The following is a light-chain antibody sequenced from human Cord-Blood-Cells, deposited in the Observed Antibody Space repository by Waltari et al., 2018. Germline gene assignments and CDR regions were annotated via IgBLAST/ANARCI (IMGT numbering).Light chain of an antibody. J-gene: IGLJ3*02. CDR3: SSYTSSSTV. CDR2: DVS. CDR1: SSDGGGYKY. V-gene: IGLV2-14*01. Sequence: QSALTPPASVSGSPGQSITIPCPGTSSDGGGYKYVSWYQQHPGKAPKLMIYDVSTRPSGVSNRFSGSKSGNTASLTISGLQAEDEADYYCSSYTSSSTVFGGGTKLTVL.